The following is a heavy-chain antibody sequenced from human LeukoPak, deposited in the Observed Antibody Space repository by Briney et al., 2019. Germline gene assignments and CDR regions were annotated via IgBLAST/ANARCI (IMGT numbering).Heavy chain of an antibody. J-gene: IGHJ4*02. CDR2: IYSGGST. Sequence: GGSLRLSCAASGFTVSSNYMSWVRQAPGKGLEWVSVIYSGGSTYYADSVKGRFTISRDNSKNTLYLQMNSLRAEDTAMYYCARDRPEYSSGLRFDYWGQGTLVTVSS. CDR1: GFTVSSNY. CDR3: ARDRPEYSSGLRFDY. V-gene: IGHV3-53*01. D-gene: IGHD6-19*01.